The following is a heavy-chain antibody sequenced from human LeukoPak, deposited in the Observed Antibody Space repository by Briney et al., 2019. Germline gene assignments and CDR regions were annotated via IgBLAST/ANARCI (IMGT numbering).Heavy chain of an antibody. CDR2: ISAYNGNT. D-gene: IGHD3-10*01. Sequence: GASVKVSCKASGYTFTGYGISWVRQAPGQGLEWMGWISAYNGNTNYAQKLQGRVTMTTDTSTSTAYMELRSLRSDDTAVYYCARTTMVRGVIIPIPDYWGQGTLVTVSS. V-gene: IGHV1-18*01. J-gene: IGHJ4*02. CDR3: ARTTMVRGVIIPIPDY. CDR1: GYTFTGYG.